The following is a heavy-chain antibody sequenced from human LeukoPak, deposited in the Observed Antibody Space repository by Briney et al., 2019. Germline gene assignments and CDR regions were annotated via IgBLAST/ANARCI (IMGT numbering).Heavy chain of an antibody. Sequence: PGGSLRLSCAASGFTFSSYAMSWVRQAPGKGLEWVSAISGSGGSTYYADSVKGRFTFSRDNSKNTLYLQMNSLRAEDTAVYYCAKAHYYYYYGMDVWGLGTTVTVSS. J-gene: IGHJ6*02. CDR3: AKAHYYYYYGMDV. V-gene: IGHV3-23*01. CDR1: GFTFSSYA. CDR2: ISGSGGST.